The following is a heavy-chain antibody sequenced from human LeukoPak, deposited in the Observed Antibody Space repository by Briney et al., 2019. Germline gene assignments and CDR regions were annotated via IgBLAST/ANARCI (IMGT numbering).Heavy chain of an antibody. CDR1: GFTFSSYG. Sequence: PGGSLRLSCAASGFTFSSYGMHWVRQAPGKGLEWVSIISYDGSKTYYGDSVRGRFTISRDNSKNTVDLQMDSLRADDTAVYYCARDLSGPEYWGQGTLVTVSS. D-gene: IGHD3-10*01. V-gene: IGHV3-33*01. J-gene: IGHJ4*02. CDR2: ISYDGSKT. CDR3: ARDLSGPEY.